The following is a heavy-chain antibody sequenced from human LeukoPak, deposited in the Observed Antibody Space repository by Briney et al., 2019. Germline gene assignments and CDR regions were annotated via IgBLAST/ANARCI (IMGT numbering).Heavy chain of an antibody. CDR3: ASGHSSSSY. Sequence: SETLSLTCAVYGGSFSGYYWSWIRQPPGKGLEWIGEINHSGGTNYNPSLKSRVTISVDTSKNQFSLKLSSVTAADTAVYYCASGHSSSSYWGQGTLVTVSS. CDR1: GGSFSGYY. J-gene: IGHJ4*02. V-gene: IGHV4-34*01. CDR2: INHSGGT. D-gene: IGHD6-13*01.